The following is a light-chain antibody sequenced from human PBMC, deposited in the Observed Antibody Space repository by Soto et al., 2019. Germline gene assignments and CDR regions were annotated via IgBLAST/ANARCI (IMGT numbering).Light chain of an antibody. CDR1: QGISSA. J-gene: IGKJ4*01. CDR3: QQFNNYSLT. Sequence: AIQLTQSPSSLSASVGDRVTITCRASQGISSALAWYQHKPGKAPKLLIYDASSLESGVPSRFSGSGSGTDFTLTISSLQPEDFATYYCQQFNNYSLTFGGGTKV. CDR2: DAS. V-gene: IGKV1D-13*01.